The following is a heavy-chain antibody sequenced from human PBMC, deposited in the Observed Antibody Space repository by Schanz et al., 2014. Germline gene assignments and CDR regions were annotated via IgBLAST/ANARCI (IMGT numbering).Heavy chain of an antibody. V-gene: IGHV3-74*01. J-gene: IGHJ2*01. CDR1: GFTFSSHW. CDR2: INSVGSNT. CDR3: AKDLGVDCGDGCFNWYFDL. D-gene: IGHD2-21*02. Sequence: EVQLVQSGGGLVQPGGSLRLSCAASGFTFSSHWMHWVRQDPGKGLVWVARINSVGSNTDYADSVRGRFTISRDNSRSTMYLQMNSLRAEDTAVYFCAKDLGVDCGDGCFNWYFDLWGRGTLVTVSS.